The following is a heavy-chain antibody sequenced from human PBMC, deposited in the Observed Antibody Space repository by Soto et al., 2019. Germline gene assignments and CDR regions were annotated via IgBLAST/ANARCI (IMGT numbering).Heavy chain of an antibody. V-gene: IGHV4-59*01. J-gene: IGHJ6*03. CDR1: GGSISSYY. CDR2: IYYSGST. Sequence: SETLSLTCTVSGGSISSYYRSWIRQPPGKGLEWIGYIYYSGSTNYNPSLKSRVTISVDTSKNQFSLKLSSVTAADTAVYYCARSDVAAAETTYYYYMDVWGKGTTVTVSS. CDR3: ARSDVAAAETTYYYYMDV. D-gene: IGHD6-13*01.